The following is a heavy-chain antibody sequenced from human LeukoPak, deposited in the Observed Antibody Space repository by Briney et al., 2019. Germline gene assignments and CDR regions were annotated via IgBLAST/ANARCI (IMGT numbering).Heavy chain of an antibody. Sequence: GGSLRLSCTASGFTFGDYAMSWVRQAPGKGLEWVGFIRSKAYGGTTEYAASVKGRFTISRDDSKSIAYLQMNSLKTEDTAVYYCTREGLAARPVYWGQGTLVTVSS. J-gene: IGHJ4*02. V-gene: IGHV3-49*04. CDR2: IRSKAYGGTT. CDR1: GFTFGDYA. D-gene: IGHD6-6*01. CDR3: TREGLAARPVY.